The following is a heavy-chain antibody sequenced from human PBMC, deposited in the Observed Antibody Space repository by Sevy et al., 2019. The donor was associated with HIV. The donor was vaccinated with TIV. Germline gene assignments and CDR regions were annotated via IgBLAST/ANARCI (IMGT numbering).Heavy chain of an antibody. CDR2: IRYDGSTK. V-gene: IGHV3-30*02. Sequence: GGSLRLSCAASGFTFSRYVMHWVRQAPGKGLEWVAFIRYDGSTKYYTESVKGLFTISRDNSKNTLYLQMNSLRTEDTAVYYCAKGPSPMITFGGVADYWGQGTLVTVSS. CDR3: AKGPSPMITFGGVADY. D-gene: IGHD3-16*01. CDR1: GFTFSRYV. J-gene: IGHJ4*02.